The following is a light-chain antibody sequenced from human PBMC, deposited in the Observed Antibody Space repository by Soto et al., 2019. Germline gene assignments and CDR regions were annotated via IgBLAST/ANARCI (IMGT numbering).Light chain of an antibody. J-gene: IGKJ5*01. CDR2: GAS. V-gene: IGKV3-15*01. CDR1: QSISSN. CDR3: QQYQNWPPIT. Sequence: EIVLTQSPGTLSVSPGERATLSCRASQSISSNLAWYQQKPGQAPRLLIYGASTRATGIPDRFSGSGSGTDFTLTISSLQSDDFAVYHCQQYQNWPPITFGQGTRLEIK.